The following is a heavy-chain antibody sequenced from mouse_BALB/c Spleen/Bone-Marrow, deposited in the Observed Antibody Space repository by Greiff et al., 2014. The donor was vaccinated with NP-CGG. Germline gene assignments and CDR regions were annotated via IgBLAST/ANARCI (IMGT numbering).Heavy chain of an antibody. Sequence: QVHVKQSGAELVKPGTSVKLSCKASGYTFTTYYMYWVKQRPGQGLEWIGEINPNNGGTNFKEKFKSKATLTVDKSSSTAYMQLRSLTSEDSAVYYCTRGRTWDFDYWGQGTTLTVSS. CDR3: TRGRTWDFDY. V-gene: IGHV1S81*02. CDR1: GYTFTTYY. D-gene: IGHD4-1*01. J-gene: IGHJ2*01. CDR2: INPNNGGT.